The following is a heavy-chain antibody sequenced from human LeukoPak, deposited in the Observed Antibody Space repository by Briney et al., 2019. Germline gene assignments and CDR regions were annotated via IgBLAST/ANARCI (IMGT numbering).Heavy chain of an antibody. J-gene: IGHJ4*02. CDR3: ARWGDHSGYFDY. CDR2: ISSSSSTI. V-gene: IGHV3-48*02. D-gene: IGHD1-26*01. Sequence: PGGSLRHSRAASGFTFSSYSMNWVRQAPGKGLEWGSYISSSSSTIYYADSVKGRFTISRDNAKNSLYLQMNSLRDEDTAVYYCARWGDHSGYFDYWGQGTLVTVSS. CDR1: GFTFSSYS.